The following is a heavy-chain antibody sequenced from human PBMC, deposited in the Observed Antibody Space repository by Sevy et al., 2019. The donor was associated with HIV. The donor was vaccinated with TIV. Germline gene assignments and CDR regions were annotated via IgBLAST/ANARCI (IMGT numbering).Heavy chain of an antibody. CDR3: ARDRDGSGSSGGYGMDV. CDR2: ISSASSYI. J-gene: IGHJ6*02. D-gene: IGHD3-10*01. Sequence: GGSLRLSCVASGFTFSTYSMNWVRQAPGMGLEWVSSISSASSYIYYTDSVKGRFTISRDNAKNSRFLQMNSLRAEDTAVYYCARDRDGSGSSGGYGMDVWGQGTTVTVSS. V-gene: IGHV3-21*01. CDR1: GFTFSTYS.